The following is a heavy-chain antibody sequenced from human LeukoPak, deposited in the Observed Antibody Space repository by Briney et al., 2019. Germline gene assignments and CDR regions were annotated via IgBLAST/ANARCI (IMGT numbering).Heavy chain of an antibody. CDR1: GYTFTSYD. Sequence: GAPVKVSCKASGYTFTSYDINWVRQATGQGLEWMGWMNPNSGNTGYAQKFQGRVTMTRNTSISTAYMELSSLRSEDTAVYYCARGSLAAREARGGWLDPWGQGTLVTVSS. V-gene: IGHV1-8*01. J-gene: IGHJ5*02. D-gene: IGHD6-6*01. CDR3: ARGSLAAREARGGWLDP. CDR2: MNPNSGNT.